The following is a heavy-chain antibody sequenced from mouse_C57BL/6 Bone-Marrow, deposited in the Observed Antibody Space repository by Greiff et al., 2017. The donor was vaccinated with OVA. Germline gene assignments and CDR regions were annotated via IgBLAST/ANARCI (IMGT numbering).Heavy chain of an antibody. CDR2: LDPSDSYT. CDR3: ARHGSSSFAY. V-gene: IGHV1-69*01. Sequence: QVQLKQPGAELVMPGASVKLSCKASGYTFTSYWMHWVKQRPGQGLEWIGELDPSDSYTNYNQKFKGKSTLTVDKSSSTAYMQLSSLTSEDSAVYYCARHGSSSFAYWGQGTLVTVSA. D-gene: IGHD1-1*01. J-gene: IGHJ3*01. CDR1: GYTFTSYW.